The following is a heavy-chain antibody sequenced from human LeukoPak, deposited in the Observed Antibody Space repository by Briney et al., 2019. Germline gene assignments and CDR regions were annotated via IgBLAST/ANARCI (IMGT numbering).Heavy chain of an antibody. CDR3: AKDLRGSGWYYFDY. D-gene: IGHD6-19*01. J-gene: IGHJ4*02. CDR2: ISGSGGST. Sequence: GGSLRLSCAAYGFTFSSYAMSWVRQAPGKGLEWVSAISGSGGSTYYADSVKGRFTISRDNSKNTLYLQMNSLRAEDTAVYYCAKDLRGSGWYYFDYWGQGTLVTVSS. V-gene: IGHV3-23*01. CDR1: GFTFSSYA.